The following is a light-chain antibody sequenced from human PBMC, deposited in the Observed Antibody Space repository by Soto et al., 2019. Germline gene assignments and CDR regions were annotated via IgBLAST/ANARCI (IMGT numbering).Light chain of an antibody. CDR2: AAS. J-gene: IGKJ1*01. CDR1: QGINSF. Sequence: DIPLTQSPSFLSASVGDRVTITCRASQGINSFLAWYQQKPGRTPKLLIHAASTLQSGVPSRFSGSGYGTEFSLTISSLQPEDFATYYCQQLNSYPRTFGQGTKVEIK. V-gene: IGKV1-9*01. CDR3: QQLNSYPRT.